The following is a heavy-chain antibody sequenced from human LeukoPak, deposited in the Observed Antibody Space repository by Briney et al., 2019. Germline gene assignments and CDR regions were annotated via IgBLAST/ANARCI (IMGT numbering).Heavy chain of an antibody. CDR1: GFTFSSYW. Sequence: GGPLRLSCAASGFTFSSYWMSWVRQAPGKGLEGVANIKQDGSEKYYVDSVKGRFTISRDNAKNSLYLQMNSLRAEDTAVYYCASGTSDLDWYYYFDYWGQGTLVTVSS. CDR2: IKQDGSEK. V-gene: IGHV3-7*01. J-gene: IGHJ4*02. CDR3: ASGTSDLDWYYYFDY. D-gene: IGHD3/OR15-3a*01.